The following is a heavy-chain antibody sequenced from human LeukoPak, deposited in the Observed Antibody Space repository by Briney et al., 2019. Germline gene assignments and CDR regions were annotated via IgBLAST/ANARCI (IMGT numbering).Heavy chain of an antibody. CDR2: ITGSSTWT. CDR3: ARELVSLGTGYFDL. V-gene: IGHV3-23*01. Sequence: PGGSVGLSCEASGFTFRTYGMTWVRQAPGKGLEWVSGITGSSTWTYYADSVKGRFTISRDNSKNTLHLQMDSLRAEDTAIYYCARELVSLGTGYFDLWGRGTLVTVSS. D-gene: IGHD7-27*01. J-gene: IGHJ2*01. CDR1: GFTFRTYG.